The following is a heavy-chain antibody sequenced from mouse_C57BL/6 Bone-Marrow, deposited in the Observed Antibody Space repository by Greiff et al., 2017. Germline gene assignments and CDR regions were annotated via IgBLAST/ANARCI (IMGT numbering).Heavy chain of an antibody. J-gene: IGHJ4*01. D-gene: IGHD1-1*01. V-gene: IGHV5-17*01. CDR2: ISSGSSTI. CDR1: GFTFSDYG. Sequence: EVHLVESGGGLVKPGGSLKLSCAASGFTFSDYGMHWVRQAPEKGLEWVAYISSGSSTIYYADTVKGRFTISRDNAKNTRFLQMTSLRSEDTAMYYCARQGTTDAMDYWSQGTSVPVSS. CDR3: ARQGTTDAMDY.